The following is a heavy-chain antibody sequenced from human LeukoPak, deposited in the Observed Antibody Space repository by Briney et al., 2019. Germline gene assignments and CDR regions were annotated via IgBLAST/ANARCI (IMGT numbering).Heavy chain of an antibody. CDR3: AMISSTSFYYYGMDV. V-gene: IGHV3-23*01. D-gene: IGHD2-2*01. CDR1: GFTFSSYA. J-gene: IGHJ6*02. Sequence: GGSLRLSCAASGFTFSSYAMSWVRQAPGKGLEWVSAISGSGGSTYYADSVKGRFTISRDNSKNTLYLQMNSLRAEDTAVFYCAMISSTSFYYYGMDVWGQGTTVTVSS. CDR2: ISGSGGST.